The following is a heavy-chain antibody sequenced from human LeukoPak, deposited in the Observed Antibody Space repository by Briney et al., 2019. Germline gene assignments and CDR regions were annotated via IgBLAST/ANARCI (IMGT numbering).Heavy chain of an antibody. CDR2: INPNSGGT. CDR1: GYTFTGYY. J-gene: IGHJ6*03. V-gene: IGHV1-2*02. D-gene: IGHD2-2*01. Sequence: ASVKVSCKASGYTFTGYYMHWVRQAPGQGLEWMGWINPNSGGTNYAQKFQGRVTMTRDTSISTAYMELSRLRSDDTAVYYCARDGSDIVVVPAAMGALYYYYMDVWGKGTTVTISS. CDR3: ARDGSDIVVVPAAMGALYYYYMDV.